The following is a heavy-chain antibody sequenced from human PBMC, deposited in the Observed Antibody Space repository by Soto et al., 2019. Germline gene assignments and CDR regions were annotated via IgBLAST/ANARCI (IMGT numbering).Heavy chain of an antibody. Sequence: EVQLLESGGTVVRPGGSLRLSCAASGFIFPEYGLSWVRQAPGKGLEWVAGINWNGGSTGYADSVKGRFTISRDNAKNSLYLKMNSLRPEDPGLYYCARVSPLVPPFDSWGHGPLVTVPS. D-gene: IGHD2-8*02. J-gene: IGHJ4*01. V-gene: IGHV3-20*04. CDR3: ARVSPLVPPFDS. CDR1: GFIFPEYG. CDR2: INWNGGST.